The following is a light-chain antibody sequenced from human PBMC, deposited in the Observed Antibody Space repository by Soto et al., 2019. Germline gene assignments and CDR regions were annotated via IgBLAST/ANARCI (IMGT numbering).Light chain of an antibody. CDR1: SSKNGAGYD. CDR2: GNS. J-gene: IGLJ1*01. CDR3: QSYDSSLSGSYD. Sequence: HSVVTQPPPMSWAPGPRGPIPPTWSSSKNGAGYDVHWYQQLPGTAPKLLIYGNSNRPSGVPDRFSGSKSGTSASQAITGLQAEDEADYYCQSYDSSLSGSYDFGTGTKVTVL. V-gene: IGLV1-40*01.